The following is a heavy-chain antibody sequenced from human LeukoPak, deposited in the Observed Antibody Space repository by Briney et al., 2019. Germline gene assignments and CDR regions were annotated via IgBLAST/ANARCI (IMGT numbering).Heavy chain of an antibody. Sequence: GGSQRLSCAASGFTFSSYGMHGVRQAPGGGLEGVAVISYDGSNKYYADSEKGRCTISRDNQKNTVYLQMNSLWAEDTAVYYCATDSRNISTLVHLQIIWGQSTLVIVSS. CDR3: ATDSRNISTLVHLQII. J-gene: IGHJ3*02. V-gene: IGHV3-30*03. D-gene: IGHD3-3*02. CDR2: ISYDGSNK. CDR1: GFTFSSYG.